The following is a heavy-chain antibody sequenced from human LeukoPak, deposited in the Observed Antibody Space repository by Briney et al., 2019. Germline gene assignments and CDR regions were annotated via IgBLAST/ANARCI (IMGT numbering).Heavy chain of an antibody. D-gene: IGHD2-2*01. Sequence: ASVKVSCKASGYTFTDYYMHWVRQAPGQGLEWMGWINPNSGGTNYAQKFQGRVTMTRDTSISTAFMELNRLRSDDTAAYYCAREGYCSSTSCYAWFDPWGQGTLVTVSS. CDR2: INPNSGGT. J-gene: IGHJ5*02. CDR1: GYTFTDYY. V-gene: IGHV1-2*02. CDR3: AREGYCSSTSCYAWFDP.